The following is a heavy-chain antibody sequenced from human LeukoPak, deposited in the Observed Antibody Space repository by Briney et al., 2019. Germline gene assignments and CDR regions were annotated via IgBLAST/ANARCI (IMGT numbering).Heavy chain of an antibody. CDR2: IYYTGST. CDR3: ARGSKAAPGTFDY. J-gene: IGHJ4*02. V-gene: IGHV4-59*01. D-gene: IGHD6-13*01. Sequence: SETLSLTCTISGGSISSYYWSWIRQPPGKGLEWIGYIYYTGSTGYNPSLKSRVAISVDTSKNQFSLKLSSVTAADTAVYYCARGSKAAPGTFDYWGQGTLVTVSS. CDR1: GGSISSYY.